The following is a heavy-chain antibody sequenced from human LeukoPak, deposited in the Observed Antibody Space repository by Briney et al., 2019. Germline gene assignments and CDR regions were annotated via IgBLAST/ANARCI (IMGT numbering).Heavy chain of an antibody. CDR3: ARDPRGSLDY. CDR1: GFTFSNYW. J-gene: IGHJ4*02. CDR2: IKQDGSEK. Sequence: PGGSLRLSCAGSGFTFSNYWMTWVRQAPGKGLEWVANIKQDGSEKYHADSVKGRFTISRDNAKNSLYLQMNNLRVEDTAVYYCARDPRGSLDYWGQGTLVTVSS. V-gene: IGHV3-7*01. D-gene: IGHD3-10*01.